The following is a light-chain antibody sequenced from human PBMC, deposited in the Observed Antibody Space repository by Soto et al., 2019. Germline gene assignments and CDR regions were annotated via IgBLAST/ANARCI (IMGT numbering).Light chain of an antibody. CDR2: GAS. Sequence: DLQMTQSPSSVSASVGDRVTITCRAGQTITRYLNWYQQKPGKAPNLLIYGASTLQSGVPSRFAGGGSGTDFTLTISSLQPEDFATHYCQQTYNPPWTFGPGTKVEIK. CDR3: QQTYNPPWT. V-gene: IGKV1-39*01. CDR1: QTITRY. J-gene: IGKJ1*01.